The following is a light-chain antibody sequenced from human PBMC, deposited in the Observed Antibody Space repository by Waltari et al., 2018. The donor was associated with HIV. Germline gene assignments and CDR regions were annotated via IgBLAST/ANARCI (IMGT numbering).Light chain of an antibody. CDR2: EVS. CDR1: SSAVGGYNY. V-gene: IGLV2-8*01. CDR3: ASYAGSTNV. Sequence: QSALTQPPSASGSPGPSVTISCTGTSSAVGGYNYVAWYQLHPGKAPKLMIYEVSKRPSGVPDRFSGSKSGNTASLTVSGLQSEDEADYFCASYAGSTNVFGTGTKVTVL. J-gene: IGLJ1*01.